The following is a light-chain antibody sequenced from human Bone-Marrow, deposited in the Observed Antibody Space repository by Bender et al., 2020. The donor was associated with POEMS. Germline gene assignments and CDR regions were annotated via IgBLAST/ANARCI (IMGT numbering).Light chain of an antibody. CDR3: CSYADNSVWV. V-gene: IGLV2-23*02. J-gene: IGLJ3*02. CDR2: EVS. Sequence: QSALTQPASVSGSPGQSITISCTGTSSDVGGYNYVSWYQQHPGKAPKLMIYEVSERPSGVSNRFSGSKSDNTASLTISGLQAEDEADFYCCSYADNSVWVFGGGTKLTVL. CDR1: SSDVGGYNY.